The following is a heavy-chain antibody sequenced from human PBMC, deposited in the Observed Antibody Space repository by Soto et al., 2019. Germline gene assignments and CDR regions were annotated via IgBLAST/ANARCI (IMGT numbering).Heavy chain of an antibody. CDR2: ISSSGSTI. J-gene: IGHJ4*02. CDR3: ARPDYYDTTGYYED. CDR1: GFTFSSYS. D-gene: IGHD3-22*01. Sequence: GGSLRLSCAASGFTFSSYSMNWVRQAPGKGLEWVSYISSSGSTIYYAGSVKGRFTISRDNTKNSLYLQMNSLRVEDTALYYCARPDYYDTTGYYEDWGQGTQVTVSS. V-gene: IGHV3-48*01.